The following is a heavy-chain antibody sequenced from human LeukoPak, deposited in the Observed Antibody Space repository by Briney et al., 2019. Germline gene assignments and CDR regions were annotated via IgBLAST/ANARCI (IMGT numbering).Heavy chain of an antibody. CDR1: GGPFSGFY. Sequence: PSETLYLTCAVYGGPFSGFYWSWTPQPPGKGLEWIGEINHGVSTNYNPSLKSRVTISVDTSKNQFSLKLSSVTAADTAVYYCARDSKRYYDSSGYFYYYGMDVWGQGTTVTVSS. CDR3: ARDSKRYYDSSGYFYYYGMDV. J-gene: IGHJ6*02. V-gene: IGHV4-34*01. D-gene: IGHD3-22*01. CDR2: INHGVST.